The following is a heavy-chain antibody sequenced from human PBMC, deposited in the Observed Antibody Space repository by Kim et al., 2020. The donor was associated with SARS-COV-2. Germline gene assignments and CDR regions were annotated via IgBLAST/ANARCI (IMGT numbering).Heavy chain of an antibody. CDR3: ARGHDYGDSGFYSWFDP. D-gene: IGHD4-17*01. CDR2: MSPNSGYT. V-gene: IGHV1-8*01. CDR1: GYTFTSYD. J-gene: IGHJ5*02. Sequence: ASVKVSCKASGYTFTSYDINWVRQATGQGLEWMGWMSPNSGYTIYAQKFQGRVTMTRDTSTSTAYMGLSSLRSEDTAVYYCARGHDYGDSGFYSWFDPWGQGTPVTVSS.